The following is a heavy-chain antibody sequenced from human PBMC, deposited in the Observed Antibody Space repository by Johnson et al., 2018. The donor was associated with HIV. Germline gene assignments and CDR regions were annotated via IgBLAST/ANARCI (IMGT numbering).Heavy chain of an antibody. CDR1: GFTFSDYY. J-gene: IGHJ3*02. CDR3: ARGWDWGSLGAFDI. CDR2: IRSNSYGGTT. V-gene: IGHV3-71*04. Sequence: VRLVESGGGLVKPGGSLRLSCAASGFTFSDYYMSWIRQAPGKGLEWVGFIRSNSYGGTTEYAASVKGRFTISRDNTKNTLYLQMNSLKAEDTAVYYCARGWDWGSLGAFDIWGQGTMVTVSS. D-gene: IGHD7-27*01.